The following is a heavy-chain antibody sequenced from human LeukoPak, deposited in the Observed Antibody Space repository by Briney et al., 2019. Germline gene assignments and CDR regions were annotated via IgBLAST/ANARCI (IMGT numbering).Heavy chain of an antibody. D-gene: IGHD3-10*01. Sequence: ASVKVSCKASGYTFTSYGISWVRQAPGQGLEWMGWISAYNGNTNYAQKLQGRVTMPTDTSTSTAYMELRSLRSDDTAVYYCASLSNYYGSGSYHYYYAMDVWGQGTTVTVSS. J-gene: IGHJ6*02. CDR2: ISAYNGNT. V-gene: IGHV1-18*01. CDR3: ASLSNYYGSGSYHYYYAMDV. CDR1: GYTFTSYG.